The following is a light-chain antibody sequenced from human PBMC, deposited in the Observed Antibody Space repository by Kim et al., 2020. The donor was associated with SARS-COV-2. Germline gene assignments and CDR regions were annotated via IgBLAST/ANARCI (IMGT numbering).Light chain of an antibody. CDR1: QSVSRH. J-gene: IGKJ1*01. V-gene: IGKV3-15*01. Sequence: EIVMTQSPVTLSVSPGQSATLSCRASQSVSRHLAWYQHKPGQAPNLLIYGASTRATGIPARFSGSGSGTEFTLTISSLQSEDFVLYYCQQYDKWPRTFGQGTKLEIK. CDR2: GAS. CDR3: QQYDKWPRT.